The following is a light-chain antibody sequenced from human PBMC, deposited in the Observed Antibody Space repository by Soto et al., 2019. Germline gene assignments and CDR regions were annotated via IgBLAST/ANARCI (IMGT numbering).Light chain of an antibody. CDR3: QQRSNWPPYT. CDR1: QSVSSY. CDR2: DAS. V-gene: IGKV3-11*01. Sequence: EIVLTQSPATLSLSPGERATLSCRASQSVSSYFAWYQQKPGQAPRLLLYDASNRATGIPARFSGSGSGTDFTLTIISLEPEDFAVYYCQQRSNWPPYTFGQGTKLEIK. J-gene: IGKJ2*01.